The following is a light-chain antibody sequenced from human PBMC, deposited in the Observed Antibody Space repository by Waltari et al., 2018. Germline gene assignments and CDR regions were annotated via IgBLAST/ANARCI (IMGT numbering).Light chain of an antibody. Sequence: QSALTQPPSASGSPGQSVTISCTGTSSDFGNYNFVSWYQQHPGKAPKVIIYEVTKRSSGVPVRFSGSKSGNPASLTVSGLQAEDEADYYCSSFAGRWVFGGGTKLTVL. CDR3: SSFAGRWV. V-gene: IGLV2-8*01. CDR1: SSDFGNYNF. CDR2: EVT. J-gene: IGLJ3*02.